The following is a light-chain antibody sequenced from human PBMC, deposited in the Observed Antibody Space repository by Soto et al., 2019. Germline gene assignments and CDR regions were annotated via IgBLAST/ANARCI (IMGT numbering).Light chain of an antibody. Sequence: QSVLTQPASLSGSPGQSISISCTGTSSVVGNYNSVSWYQHHPGKAPKLVIYEVSKRPPGVSIRFSGSKSGNTASLTISGLQVEDEADYYCCSYAGSNTFVFGTGTKVTVL. CDR3: CSYAGSNTFV. V-gene: IGLV2-23*02. CDR2: EVS. CDR1: SSVVGNYNS. J-gene: IGLJ1*01.